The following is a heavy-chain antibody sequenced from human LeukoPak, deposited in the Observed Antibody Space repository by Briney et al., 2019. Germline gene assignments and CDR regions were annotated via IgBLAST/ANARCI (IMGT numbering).Heavy chain of an antibody. CDR2: IRGAGDIT. J-gene: IGHJ5*02. CDR3: AKAPYGSGSYYVNL. Sequence: GGSLRLSCVASGITFSTYGMSWVRQAPGKGLEWVSAIRGAGDITDYADSVKGRFTISRDNSKNMLYLRMSSLRADDTAIYYCAKAPYGSGSYYVNLWGQGTLVTVSS. CDR1: GITFSTYG. V-gene: IGHV3-23*01. D-gene: IGHD3-10*01.